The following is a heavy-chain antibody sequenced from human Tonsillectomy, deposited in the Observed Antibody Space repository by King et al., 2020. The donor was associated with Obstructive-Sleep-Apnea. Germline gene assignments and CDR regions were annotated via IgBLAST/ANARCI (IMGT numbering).Heavy chain of an antibody. Sequence: VQLVESGGGLVQPGGSLRLSCAASGFNFSEYSIHWVRQAPGKGLVWVSYMSRSSDTIYYADSVKGRFTISRDNAKNSLYLQMNSLRAEDTAVYFCARDLGYNYGYYFDYWGQGTLLTVSS. J-gene: IGHJ4*02. V-gene: IGHV3-48*01. D-gene: IGHD5-18*01. CDR2: MSRSSDTI. CDR1: GFNFSEYS. CDR3: ARDLGYNYGYYFDY.